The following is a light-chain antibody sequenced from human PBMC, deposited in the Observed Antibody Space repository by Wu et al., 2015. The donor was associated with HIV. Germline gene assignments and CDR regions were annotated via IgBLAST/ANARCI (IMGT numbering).Light chain of an antibody. Sequence: TQSPATLSVSPGERVTLSCRASQSINSNLAWYQQIPGQAPRLLIYDASNRATGIPARFSGSGSGTDFTLTINSLEPEDSAMYFCQQRSNWLSFGGGTKVEI. V-gene: IGKV3D-11*03. CDR2: DAS. J-gene: IGKJ4*01. CDR3: QQRSNWLS. CDR1: QSINSN.